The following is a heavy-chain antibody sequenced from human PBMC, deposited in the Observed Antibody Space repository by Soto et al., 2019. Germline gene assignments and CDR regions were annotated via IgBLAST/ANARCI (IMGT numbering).Heavy chain of an antibody. J-gene: IGHJ4*02. CDR1: GFTFNIYG. V-gene: IGHV3-30*18. CDR3: AKDQPSGQGSFDS. Sequence: VGSLRLSCSASGFTFNIYGMHWVRQAPDKGLEWVALISYYGSNQYYSDSVNGRFTISRYNSKNTLFLQINSLRADDTAVYYCAKDQPSGQGSFDSGGQEPLVTVSS. CDR2: ISYYGSNQ.